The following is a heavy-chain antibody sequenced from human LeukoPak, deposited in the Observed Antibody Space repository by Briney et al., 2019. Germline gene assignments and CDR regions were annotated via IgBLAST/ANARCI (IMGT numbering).Heavy chain of an antibody. D-gene: IGHD5-12*01. CDR1: GFTFSSYA. V-gene: IGHV3-23*01. CDR2: ISGSGGST. CDR3: AKRDIALSKGPDY. J-gene: IGHJ4*02. Sequence: GGSLRLSCAASGFTFSSYAMSWVRQAPGKGLEWVSAISGSGGSTYYADSVKGRFTISRDNSKNTVYLQMNSLRAEDTAIYYCAKRDIALSKGPDYWGQGTLVTVSS.